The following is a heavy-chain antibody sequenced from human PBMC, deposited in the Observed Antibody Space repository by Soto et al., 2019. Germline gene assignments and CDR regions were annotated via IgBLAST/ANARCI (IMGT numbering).Heavy chain of an antibody. D-gene: IGHD2-21*02. CDR3: AKGKANDCDVFTY. J-gene: IGHJ4*02. CDR2: ISGSGGST. Sequence: GRSLRLSCAASGFTFRSYAMSWVRQAPGKGLEWVSSISGSGGSTYYADSVKGRFTISRDNSKNTLYLQMNSLRAEDTAVYYCAKGKANDCDVFTYWSQRNLVTVSX. CDR1: GFTFRSYA. V-gene: IGHV3-23*01.